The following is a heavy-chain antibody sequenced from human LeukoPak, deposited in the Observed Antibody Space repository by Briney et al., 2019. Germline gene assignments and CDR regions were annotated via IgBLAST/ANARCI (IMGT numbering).Heavy chain of an antibody. Sequence: GGSLRLSCAASGLTFGSYAMDWVRQAPGKGLECVAVISDDGSQKYYADSVKGRFTVSRDNSKNTLYLQMNSLRAEDTAVYYCAKKGGGVTATSYYFDYWGQGTLVTVSS. CDR2: ISDDGSQK. CDR1: GLTFGSYA. D-gene: IGHD2-21*02. V-gene: IGHV3-30*18. CDR3: AKKGGGVTATSYYFDY. J-gene: IGHJ4*02.